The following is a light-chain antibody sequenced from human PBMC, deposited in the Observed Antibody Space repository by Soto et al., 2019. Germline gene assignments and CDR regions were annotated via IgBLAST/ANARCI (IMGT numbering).Light chain of an antibody. CDR1: NIGGKH. Sequence: SYELTPPPSVSVAPGQTAIITCGGNNIGGKHVHWYQQKPGQAPILVIYDDSDRPPGIPERFSGSNSGNTASLTITRVEAGDEADYYCQVWDSTSDHPYVFATGTKVTVL. CDR2: DDS. J-gene: IGLJ1*01. V-gene: IGLV3-21*02. CDR3: QVWDSTSDHPYV.